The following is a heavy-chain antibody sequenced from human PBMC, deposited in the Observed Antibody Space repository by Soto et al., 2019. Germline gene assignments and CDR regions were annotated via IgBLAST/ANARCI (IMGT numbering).Heavy chain of an antibody. D-gene: IGHD2-15*01. CDR2: ISPSSSYM. Sequence: GGSLRLSCEASGFTFRLFTMAWVRQAPGKGLEWVSCISPSSSYMYYADSVKGRFTISRDNAKNSVSLQMNNLRAEDTAVYYCVFALVSPEGSYDPWGQGTLVTVSS. CDR3: VFALVSPEGSYDP. J-gene: IGHJ5*02. CDR1: GFTFRLFT. V-gene: IGHV3-21*01.